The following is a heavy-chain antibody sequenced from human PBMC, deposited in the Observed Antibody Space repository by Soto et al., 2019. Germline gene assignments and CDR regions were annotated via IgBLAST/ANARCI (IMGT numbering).Heavy chain of an antibody. J-gene: IGHJ4*02. Sequence: ASVKVSCKASGGTFSSYAISWVRRAPGQGLEWMGGIIPIFGTANYAQKFQGRVTITADKSTSTAYMELSSLRSEDTAVYYCARDLAGSGYYYSDYWGQGTLVTVSS. V-gene: IGHV1-69*06. CDR2: IIPIFGTA. CDR3: ARDLAGSGYYYSDY. CDR1: GGTFSSYA. D-gene: IGHD3-22*01.